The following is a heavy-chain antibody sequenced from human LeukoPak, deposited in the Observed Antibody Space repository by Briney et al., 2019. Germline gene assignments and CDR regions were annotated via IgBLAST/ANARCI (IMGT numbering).Heavy chain of an antibody. CDR1: GGSFSGYY. J-gene: IGHJ5*02. Sequence: PSETLSLTCAVYGGSFSGYYWSWIRQPPGKGLEWIGEINHSGSTNYNPSLKSRVTISVDTSKNQFSLKLSSVTAADTAVYYCARGFVRAAAGRRTSNWFDPWGQGTLVTVSS. CDR2: INHSGST. V-gene: IGHV4-34*01. D-gene: IGHD6-13*01. CDR3: ARGFVRAAAGRRTSNWFDP.